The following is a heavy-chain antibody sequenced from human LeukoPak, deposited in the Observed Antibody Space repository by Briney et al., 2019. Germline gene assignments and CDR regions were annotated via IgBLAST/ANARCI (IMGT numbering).Heavy chain of an antibody. D-gene: IGHD3-10*01. J-gene: IGHJ5*02. Sequence: NPSQTLSLTCAISGDSVSSKSATWNWIRQSPSRGLEWLGRTYYTSKLYNDYAVSVKSRITINPDTSKNQFSLQLNSVTPEDTAVYYCAREGWLGEPPSHWFDPWGQGILVTVSS. V-gene: IGHV6-1*01. CDR1: GDSVSSKSAT. CDR2: TYYTSKLYN. CDR3: AREGWLGEPPSHWFDP.